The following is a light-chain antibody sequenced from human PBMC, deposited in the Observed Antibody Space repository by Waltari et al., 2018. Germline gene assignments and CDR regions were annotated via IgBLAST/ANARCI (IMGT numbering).Light chain of an antibody. J-gene: IGKJ1*01. V-gene: IGKV1-39*01. Sequence: DIQMTQSPSSLSASVGDRVTNTCWASQSISKFLNWYQQRPGKAPRLLIYAASNLHPGVPSRFSGSGSGTDFTLTINNLQPEDSATYYCQQSSTSSWTFGQGTKVEVK. CDR3: QQSSTSSWT. CDR1: QSISKF. CDR2: AAS.